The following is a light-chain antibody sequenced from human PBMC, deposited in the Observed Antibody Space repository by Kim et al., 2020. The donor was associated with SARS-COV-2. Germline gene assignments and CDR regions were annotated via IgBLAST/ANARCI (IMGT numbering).Light chain of an antibody. Sequence: EIVLTQSPGTLSLSPGERATLSCRASQSVSSSYLAWYQQKPGQAPRALIYGASSRATGIPDRFSGSGSGTDFTLTISRLEPEDFAVYYWQQYGSSPPLTFGGGTKVDIK. J-gene: IGKJ4*01. V-gene: IGKV3-20*01. CDR1: QSVSSSY. CDR3: QQYGSSPPLT. CDR2: GAS.